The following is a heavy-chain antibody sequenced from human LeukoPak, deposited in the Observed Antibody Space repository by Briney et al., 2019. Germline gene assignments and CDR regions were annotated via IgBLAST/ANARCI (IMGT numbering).Heavy chain of an antibody. D-gene: IGHD7-27*01. CDR1: GFTVSSSY. V-gene: IGHV3-74*01. CDR2: INTNGGRT. CDR3: AGSFSGSTEY. J-gene: IGHJ4*02. Sequence: PGGSLRLSCAASGFTVSSSYMSWVRQAPGKGLVWVSRINTNGGRTDYADSVKGRFTISRDNAKNTVSLQMNSLRAEDTAVYYCAGSFSGSTEYWGQGTRVTVSS.